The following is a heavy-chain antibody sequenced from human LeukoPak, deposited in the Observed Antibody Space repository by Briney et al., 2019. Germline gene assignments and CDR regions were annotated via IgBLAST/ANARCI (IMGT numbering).Heavy chain of an antibody. CDR1: GASISGYH. CDR2: VYTSGST. CDR3: ARGSKQWLNGFDY. Sequence: SETLSLTCTVSGASISGYHWSWIRQPAGKGLEWIGRVYTSGSTNYNPSLKSRVTMSVDTSKNQFSLKVISLTAADAAVYYCARGSKQWLNGFDYWGQGTLVTVSS. J-gene: IGHJ5*01. V-gene: IGHV4-4*07. D-gene: IGHD6-19*01.